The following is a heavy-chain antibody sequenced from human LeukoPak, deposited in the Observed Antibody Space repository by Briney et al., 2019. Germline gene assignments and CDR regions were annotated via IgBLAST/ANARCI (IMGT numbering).Heavy chain of an antibody. CDR1: GFTFSSYS. CDR3: VRDLYARLRLGEPPGY. Sequence: GGSLRLSCAASGFTFSSYSMHWVRQAPGKGLEWVSSNSSSTTYIYYADSVKGRFTISRDNAENSLYLQMHSLRAEDTAIYYCVRDLYARLRLGEPPGYWGQGTLVTVSS. CDR2: NSSSTTYI. D-gene: IGHD3-16*01. V-gene: IGHV3-21*01. J-gene: IGHJ4*02.